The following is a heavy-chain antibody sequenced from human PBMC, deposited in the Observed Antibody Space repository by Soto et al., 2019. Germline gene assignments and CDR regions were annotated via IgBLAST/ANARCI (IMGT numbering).Heavy chain of an antibody. V-gene: IGHV1-18*01. J-gene: IGHJ4*02. CDR2: ISVDNGKA. CDR3: ARVESRLDYSTTPLDS. Sequence: QVHLVQPGTEVKKPGASVRVSCKASGYIFSDFGITWVRQAPGQGLEWLGWISVDNGKAHYGQKFQGRVTMTTDTTTNTAYMDLQRLKSDDTAVYYCARVESRLDYSTTPLDSGGQGTRVTASS. CDR1: GYIFSDFG. D-gene: IGHD4-4*01.